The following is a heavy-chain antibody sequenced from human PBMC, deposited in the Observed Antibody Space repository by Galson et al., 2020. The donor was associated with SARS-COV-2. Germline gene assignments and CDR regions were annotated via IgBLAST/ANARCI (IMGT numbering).Heavy chain of an antibody. J-gene: IGHJ6*02. V-gene: IGHV1-2*02. Sequence: ASEKVSCKASGYTFTDYYIHWVRQAPRQGLAWKVWINPKSGGPNYAQKFEGRVTMTRDTSIPKAYMELSGLRADDTAVYYCARLRYYDVLTGYIVDVWGQGTMVTVSS. CDR3: ARLRYYDVLTGYIVDV. CDR1: GYTFTDYY. D-gene: IGHD3-9*01. CDR2: INPKSGGP.